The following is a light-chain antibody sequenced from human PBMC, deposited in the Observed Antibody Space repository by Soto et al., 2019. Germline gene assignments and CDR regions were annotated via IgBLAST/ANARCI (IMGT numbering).Light chain of an antibody. CDR1: QSLTTN. CDR2: DTS. J-gene: IGKJ1*01. V-gene: IGKV3-20*01. CDR3: QQYGASPWT. Sequence: EVVMTQSPGTLSVSPWEIAILSCRASQSLTTNLAWYQQKPGQAPSLVISDTSIRATGIPDRFSGSGSGTDFSLIIGRLEPEDFAVYICQQYGASPWTFGQGTKVDIK.